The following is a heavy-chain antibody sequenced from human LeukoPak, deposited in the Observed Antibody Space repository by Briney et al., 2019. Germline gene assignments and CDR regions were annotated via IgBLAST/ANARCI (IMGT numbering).Heavy chain of an antibody. J-gene: IGHJ4*02. CDR2: ISGSGGST. CDR3: AKDRVVSGIYFFDY. V-gene: IGHV3-23*01. D-gene: IGHD1-26*01. Sequence: EGSLRLSCADSGFTFSSYAMSWVRQAPGKGLEWVSVISGSGGSTYYADSVKGRFTISRDNSKNTLYLQMNSLRAEDTAVYYCAKDRVVSGIYFFDYWGQGTLVTVSS. CDR1: GFTFSSYA.